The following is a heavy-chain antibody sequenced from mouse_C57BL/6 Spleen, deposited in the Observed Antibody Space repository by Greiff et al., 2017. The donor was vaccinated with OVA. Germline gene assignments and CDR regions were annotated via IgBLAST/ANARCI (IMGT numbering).Heavy chain of an antibody. J-gene: IGHJ4*01. CDR1: GYTFTDYN. Sequence: LVEPGASVKIPCKASGYTFTDYNMDWVKQSHGKSLEWIGDINPNNGGTIYNQKFKGKATLTVDKSSSTAYMELRSLTSEDTAVYYCARSTARYAMDYWGQGTSVTVSS. CDR2: INPNNGGT. V-gene: IGHV1-18*01. D-gene: IGHD1-2*01. CDR3: ARSTARYAMDY.